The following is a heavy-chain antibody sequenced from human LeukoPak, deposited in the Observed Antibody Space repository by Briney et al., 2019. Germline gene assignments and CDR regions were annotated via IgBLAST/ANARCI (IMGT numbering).Heavy chain of an antibody. CDR2: IYTSGST. V-gene: IGHV4-4*07. D-gene: IGHD1-26*01. CDR1: GASISSYY. CDR3: VRDRGGFDP. Sequence: SETLSLTCVVSGASISSYYWTWVRQPAGKGLEWIGRIYTSGSTTYNPSLKSRVTMSVDTSKNQFSLNLTSVTAADTAAYYCVRDRGGFDPWGQGTLVTVSS. J-gene: IGHJ5*02.